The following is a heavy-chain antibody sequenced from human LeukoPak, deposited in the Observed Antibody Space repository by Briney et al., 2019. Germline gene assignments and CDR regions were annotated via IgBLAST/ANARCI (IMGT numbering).Heavy chain of an antibody. CDR1: GGTFSSYA. Sequence: SSVKVSCKASGGTFSSYAISWVRQAPGQGLEWMGRIIPILGIANYAQKFQGRVTITADKSTSTAYMELSSLRSEDTAVYYCARSEMATIAADYWGQGTLVTVSS. V-gene: IGHV1-69*04. CDR2: IIPILGIA. D-gene: IGHD5-24*01. CDR3: ARSEMATIAADY. J-gene: IGHJ4*02.